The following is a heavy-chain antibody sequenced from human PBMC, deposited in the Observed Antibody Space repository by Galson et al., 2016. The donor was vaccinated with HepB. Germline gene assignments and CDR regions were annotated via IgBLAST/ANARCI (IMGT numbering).Heavy chain of an antibody. V-gene: IGHV3-66*02. Sequence: SLRLSCAASGFTVSYNLMSWVRQAPGKGLEWVSVIHGGVTTSYYADSVEGRFTISRDTSKNTLYLQMSSLRAEDTAVYYCARPHSSAYRNAFDIWGQGTMVTVSS. D-gene: IGHD3-22*01. CDR3: ARPHSSAYRNAFDI. CDR2: IHGGVTT. J-gene: IGHJ3*02. CDR1: GFTVSYNL.